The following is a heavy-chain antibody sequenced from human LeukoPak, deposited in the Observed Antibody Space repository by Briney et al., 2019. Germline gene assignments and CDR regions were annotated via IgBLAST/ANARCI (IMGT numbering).Heavy chain of an antibody. Sequence: SQTLSLTCTVSGGSISSGSYYWSWIRQPAGKGLEWIGYIYYSGSTNYNPSLKSRVTISVDTSKNQFSLKLSSVTAADTAVYYCARGTYSSSWHYWGQGTLVTVSS. CDR3: ARGTYSSSWHY. CDR1: GGSISSGSYY. D-gene: IGHD6-13*01. J-gene: IGHJ4*02. CDR2: IYYSGST. V-gene: IGHV4-61*10.